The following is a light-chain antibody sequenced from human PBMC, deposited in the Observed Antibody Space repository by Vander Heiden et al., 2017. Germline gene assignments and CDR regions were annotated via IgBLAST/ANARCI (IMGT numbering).Light chain of an antibody. CDR3: QSYDSSLSGYV. V-gene: IGLV1-40*01. Sequence: QSVLTQPPSVSGAPGQRVTISCPGSSPNIGARYDVHWYQQLPGTVPKLLIYENNNRPSGVPDRFSGSKSGTSASLAITGLQAEDEADYYCQSYDSSLSGYVFGTGTKVNVL. J-gene: IGLJ1*01. CDR2: ENN. CDR1: SPNIGARYD.